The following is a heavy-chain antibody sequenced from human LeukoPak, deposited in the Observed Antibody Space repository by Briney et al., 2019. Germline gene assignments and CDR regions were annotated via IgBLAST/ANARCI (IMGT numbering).Heavy chain of an antibody. CDR2: INTDGSST. CDR1: GFTFSSYW. D-gene: IGHD1-26*01. J-gene: IGHJ4*02. Sequence: GGSLRLSCVASGFTFSSYWMHWVRQAPGKGLVWVSRINTDGSSTTYADSVKGRFTISRDNAKNTLFLQMNSLRAEDTAVYYCGRARVGATVVSPSVGFWGQGTLVTVSS. V-gene: IGHV3-74*01. CDR3: GRARVGATVVSPSVGF.